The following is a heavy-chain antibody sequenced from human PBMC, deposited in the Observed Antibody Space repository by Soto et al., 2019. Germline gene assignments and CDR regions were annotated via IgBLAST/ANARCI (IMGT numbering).Heavy chain of an antibody. CDR2: VSDRDGRT. V-gene: IGHV3-23*01. D-gene: IGHD3-22*01. CDR3: TEDSGYDSTD. Sequence: EVQLLESGGGLVQPGGSLRLSCAASGFTFSTSGMSWVRQAPGKGLEWISGVSDRDGRTTYADSVKGRFTISRDNSKNTLYLQINSLRVEDTAVYFCTEDSGYDSTDWCQGTLVTVSS. CDR1: GFTFSTSG. J-gene: IGHJ4*02.